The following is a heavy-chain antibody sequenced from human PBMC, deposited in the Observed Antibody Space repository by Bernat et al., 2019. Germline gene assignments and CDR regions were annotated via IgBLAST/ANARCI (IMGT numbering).Heavy chain of an antibody. CDR2: IKSKTDGGTT. V-gene: IGHV3-15*01. Sequence: EVQLVESGGGLVKPGGSLRLSCAASGFTFSNAWMSWVRQAPGKGREWVGRIKSKTDGGTTDYAAPVKGRFTISRDASGNTLYLQMNNLKTEDTAVYYCTTGTAHNYGWYFDLWGRGTLVTVSS. CDR3: TTGTAHNYGWYFDL. CDR1: GFTFSNAW. J-gene: IGHJ2*01. D-gene: IGHD5-18*01.